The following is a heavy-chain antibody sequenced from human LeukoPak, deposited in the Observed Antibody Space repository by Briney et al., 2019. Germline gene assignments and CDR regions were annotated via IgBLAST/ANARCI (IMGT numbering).Heavy chain of an antibody. Sequence: SETLSLTCTVSGGSVSSGGYYWSWIRQHPGKGLEWIGYIYYSGSTYYSPSLKSRVTISVDTSKNQFSLKLSSVTAADTAVYYCARGRGYGDYYFDYWGQGTLVTVSS. J-gene: IGHJ4*02. CDR1: GGSVSSGGYY. D-gene: IGHD4-17*01. V-gene: IGHV4-31*03. CDR3: ARGRGYGDYYFDY. CDR2: IYYSGST.